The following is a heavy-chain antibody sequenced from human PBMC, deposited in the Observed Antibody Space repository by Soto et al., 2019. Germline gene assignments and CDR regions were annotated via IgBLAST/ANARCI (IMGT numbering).Heavy chain of an antibody. CDR2: INPNGGVT. J-gene: IGHJ6*03. CDR3: ARESGGATATLDHYYSYMDV. V-gene: IGHV1-2*04. Sequence: QVQLVQSGAEVRKPGASVTVSCRSSGDSFNDYYIHWVRQAPGQGFEWMGWINPNGGVTQYAQKFQGWVSMTRDTSIRTVDMQLSRLRSDDTAVYYCARESGGATATLDHYYSYMDVWGTGDTVTVSS. D-gene: IGHD5-12*01. CDR1: GDSFNDYY.